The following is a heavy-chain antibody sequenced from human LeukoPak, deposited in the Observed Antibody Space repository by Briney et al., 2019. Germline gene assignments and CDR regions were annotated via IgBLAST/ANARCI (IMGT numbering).Heavy chain of an antibody. CDR1: GDSISSSSYY. CDR3: ARTSWGYSYGYYYYMDV. J-gene: IGHJ6*03. CDR2: IYYSGST. Sequence: SETLSLTCTVAGDSISSSSYYWGWIRQPPGKGLEWIGSIYYSGSTYYNPSLKSRVTISVDTSKNQFSLKLSSVTAADTAVYYCARTSWGYSYGYYYYMDVWGKGTTVTVSS. V-gene: IGHV4-39*01. D-gene: IGHD5-18*01.